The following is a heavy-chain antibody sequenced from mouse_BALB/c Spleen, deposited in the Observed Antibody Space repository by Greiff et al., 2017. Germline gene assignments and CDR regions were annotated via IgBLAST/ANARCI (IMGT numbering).Heavy chain of an antibody. J-gene: IGHJ4*01. CDR2: IYPGDGDT. CDR1: GYAFSSSW. Sequence: VQLQQSGPELVKPGASVKISCKASGYAFSSSWMNWVKQRPGQGLEWIGRIYPGDGDTNYNGKVKGKATLTADKSSSSAYMQLSSLTSVDTAVYFSATSTMISTEAMDYWGQGTSVTVSS. D-gene: IGHD2-4*01. V-gene: IGHV1-82*01. CDR3: ATSTMISTEAMDY.